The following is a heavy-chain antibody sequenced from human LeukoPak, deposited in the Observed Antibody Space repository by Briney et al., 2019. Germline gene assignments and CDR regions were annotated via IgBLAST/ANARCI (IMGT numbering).Heavy chain of an antibody. J-gene: IGHJ6*02. CDR1: GGSINNYY. CDR2: IYYSGST. CDR3: ARDRITMVRGALRYYGVDV. V-gene: IGHV4-59*01. Sequence: SETLSLTCTVSGGSINNYYWSWIRQPPGKGLEWIGYIYYSGSTNYNPSPKSRVTISVDTSKNQFSLKLNSVTAADTAVYYCARDRITMVRGALRYYGVDVWGQGTTVTVSS. D-gene: IGHD3-10*01.